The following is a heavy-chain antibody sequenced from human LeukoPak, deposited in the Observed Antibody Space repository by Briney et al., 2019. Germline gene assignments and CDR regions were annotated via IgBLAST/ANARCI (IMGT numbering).Heavy chain of an antibody. CDR3: ARGHSYTMVRGVIVDAFDI. CDR1: GGSFSGYY. Sequence: SETLSLTCALYGGSFSGYYWSWIRQPPGKGLEWIGEIHQRGSTNYNTSLKSRVTISVDPSKNQFPLKLSSVTAADTAVYYCARGHSYTMVRGVIVDAFDIWGQGTMVTVSS. J-gene: IGHJ3*02. V-gene: IGHV4-34*01. CDR2: IHQRGST. D-gene: IGHD3-10*01.